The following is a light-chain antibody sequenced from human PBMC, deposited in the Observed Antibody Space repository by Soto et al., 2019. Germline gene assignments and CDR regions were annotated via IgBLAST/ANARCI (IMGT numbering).Light chain of an antibody. Sequence: DIQMPQSPSSLSASMGDRVTITCRASQAIGNFLAWYQQRPGKVPKLLIYAASTLQSGVPSRFSGSGPGTHYSLTINSLQPKDVPTYYCQKYNSAPWTFGQGTKVDI. J-gene: IGKJ1*01. CDR2: AAS. CDR1: QAIGNF. V-gene: IGKV1-27*01. CDR3: QKYNSAPWT.